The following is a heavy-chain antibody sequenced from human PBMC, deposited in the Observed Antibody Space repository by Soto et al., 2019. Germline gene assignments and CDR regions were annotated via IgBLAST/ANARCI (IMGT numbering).Heavy chain of an antibody. CDR3: ARVIGYSSSWGVRGAFDI. Sequence: SLKVSCESSGRTFSSYAITLVRQAPGQGVAWMGGISPIFGTANYAQKSQARVTITPDESTSTAYMELSSLRSEDTAVYYCARVIGYSSSWGVRGAFDIWGQGTMVT. CDR1: GRTFSSYA. CDR2: ISPIFGTA. D-gene: IGHD6-13*01. V-gene: IGHV1-69*13. J-gene: IGHJ3*02.